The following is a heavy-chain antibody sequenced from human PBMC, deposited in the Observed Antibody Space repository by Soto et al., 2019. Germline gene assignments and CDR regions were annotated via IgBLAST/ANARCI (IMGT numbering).Heavy chain of an antibody. CDR1: GFTFSSYA. J-gene: IGHJ3*02. CDR3: ANDVKSRLSGFDI. D-gene: IGHD1-1*01. V-gene: IGHV3-23*01. CDR2: ISNSGGST. Sequence: PGGSLXLSCAASGFTFSSYAMSWVRQVPGKGLEWVSAISNSGGSTYYADSVKGRFTISRDNSKNTLYLQMNSLRAEDTAVYYCANDVKSRLSGFDIWGQGTMVTVSS.